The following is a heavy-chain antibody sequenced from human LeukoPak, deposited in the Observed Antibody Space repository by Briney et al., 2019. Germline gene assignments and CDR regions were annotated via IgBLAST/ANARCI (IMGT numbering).Heavy chain of an antibody. D-gene: IGHD1-26*01. J-gene: IGHJ5*02. Sequence: ASVKVSCKASGGTFISYAISWVRQAPGQGLEWMGGIIPIFGTANYAQKFQGRVTITADESTSTAYMELSSLRSEDTAVYYCARDLRWELPHHGDWFDPWGQGTLVTVSS. V-gene: IGHV1-69*13. CDR1: GGTFISYA. CDR3: ARDLRWELPHHGDWFDP. CDR2: IIPIFGTA.